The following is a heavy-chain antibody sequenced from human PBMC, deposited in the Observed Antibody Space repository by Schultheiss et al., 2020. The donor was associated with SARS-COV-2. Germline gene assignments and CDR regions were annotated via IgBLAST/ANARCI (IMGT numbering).Heavy chain of an antibody. Sequence: GGSLRLSCTVSGMTFSSYWMSWVRQAPGKGLEWVVNIKQGGRDEKYVDSVKGRFTISRDVAKNSLFLQMNSLRAEDTAVYYCARDPGVYNWITGDFYHYAMDVWGQGTTVTVSS. CDR3: ARDPGVYNWITGDFYHYAMDV. J-gene: IGHJ6*02. CDR1: GMTFSSYW. V-gene: IGHV3-7*01. D-gene: IGHD1-20*01. CDR2: IKQGGRDE.